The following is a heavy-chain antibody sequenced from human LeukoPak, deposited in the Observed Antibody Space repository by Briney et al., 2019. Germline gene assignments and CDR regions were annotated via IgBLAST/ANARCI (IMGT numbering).Heavy chain of an antibody. CDR2: ISGSGGST. V-gene: IGHV3-23*01. D-gene: IGHD3-22*01. CDR3: AKDPVLVGYDGSGYVDY. CDR1: GFTFSSYA. Sequence: GGSLRLSCAASGFTFSSYAMSWVRQAPGKGLEWVSAISGSGGSTYYAGGGRGWFAISRDNSKTTLYLQMNSLRAEDMAVYYCAKDPVLVGYDGSGYVDYWGQGTLVTVSS. J-gene: IGHJ4*02.